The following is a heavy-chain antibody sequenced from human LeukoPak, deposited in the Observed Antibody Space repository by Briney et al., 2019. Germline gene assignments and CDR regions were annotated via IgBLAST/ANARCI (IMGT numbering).Heavy chain of an antibody. CDR3: AKGSRYFDWFPDGSGMDV. CDR2: ISGSGGST. V-gene: IGHV3-23*01. Sequence: GGSLRLSSAVSGFTFSSYTMSGVRQAPRKGPECVSDISGSGGSTYYAEYGKGRFPISGDNSKSTLHLKSNSLRAEDAAVYYSAKGSRYFDWFPDGSGMDVWGQGTTVTVSS. J-gene: IGHJ6*02. D-gene: IGHD3-9*01. CDR1: GFTFSSYT.